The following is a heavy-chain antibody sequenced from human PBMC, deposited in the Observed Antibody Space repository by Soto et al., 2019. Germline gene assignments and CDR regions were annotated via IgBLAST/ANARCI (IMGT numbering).Heavy chain of an antibody. CDR1: SDSMNSGGYY. CDR3: ARRGGSSSGYYYYAMDV. J-gene: IGHJ6*02. Sequence: SETLSLTCSVSSDSMNSGGYYWSWIRQHPGKGLEWVGYIYSNGDTYYNPSLKSRVTISVDTSKNQFSLNLTSVTAADTAVYYCARRGGSSSGYYYYAMDVWGQGTTVTVSS. CDR2: IYSNGDT. V-gene: IGHV4-31*03. D-gene: IGHD6-6*01.